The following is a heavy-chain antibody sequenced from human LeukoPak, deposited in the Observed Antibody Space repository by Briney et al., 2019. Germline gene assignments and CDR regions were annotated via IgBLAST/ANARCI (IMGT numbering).Heavy chain of an antibody. D-gene: IGHD6-13*01. J-gene: IGHJ4*02. V-gene: IGHV3-53*01. CDR3: AKGLAAAGLYFDY. CDR1: GFTVSSNY. Sequence: GGSLRLSCAASGFTVSSNYMTWVRQAPGKGLEWVSVVYTGGSTYSADSVKGRFTISRDNSKNTLYLQMNSLRAEDTAVYYCAKGLAAAGLYFDYWGQGTLVTVSS. CDR2: VYTGGST.